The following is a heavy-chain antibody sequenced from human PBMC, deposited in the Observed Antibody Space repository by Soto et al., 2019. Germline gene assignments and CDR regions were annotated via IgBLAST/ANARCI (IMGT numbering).Heavy chain of an antibody. CDR2: IYSGGST. D-gene: IGHD1-26*01. Sequence: GGSLRLSCAASGFTVSSNSMSWVRKAPGKGLEWVSVIYSGGSTYYADSVKGRFTISRHNSKNTLYLQMNSLRAEDTAVYYCARMRGAYPYYYYYMDVWGKGTTVTVSS. CDR3: ARMRGAYPYYYYYMDV. CDR1: GFTVSSNS. J-gene: IGHJ6*03. V-gene: IGHV3-53*04.